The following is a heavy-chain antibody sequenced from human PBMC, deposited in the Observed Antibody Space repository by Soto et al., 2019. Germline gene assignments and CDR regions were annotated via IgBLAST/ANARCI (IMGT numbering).Heavy chain of an antibody. V-gene: IGHV5-51*01. CDR2: IYPGDSDT. Sequence: GESLKISCKGSGYSFTSYWIGWVRQMPGKGLEWMGIIYPGDSDTRYSPSFQGQVTISADKSISTAYLQWSSLKASDTAMYYCARRGGGCSSTSCYLYGMDVCGQGTTVTVSS. D-gene: IGHD2-2*01. CDR1: GYSFTSYW. J-gene: IGHJ6*02. CDR3: ARRGGGCSSTSCYLYGMDV.